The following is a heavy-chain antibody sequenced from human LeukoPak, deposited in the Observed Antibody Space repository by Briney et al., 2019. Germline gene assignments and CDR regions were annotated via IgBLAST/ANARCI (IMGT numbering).Heavy chain of an antibody. CDR2: INPNSGGT. CDR1: GYTFTSYG. J-gene: IGHJ4*02. D-gene: IGHD3-3*01. V-gene: IGHV1-2*02. CDR3: ARPYYDFWSGYTHFDY. Sequence: GASVKVSCKASGYTFTSYGISWVRQAPGQGLEWMGWINPNSGGTNYAQKFQGRVTMTRDTSISTAYMELSRLRSDDTAVYYCARPYYDFWSGYTHFDYWGQGTLVTVSS.